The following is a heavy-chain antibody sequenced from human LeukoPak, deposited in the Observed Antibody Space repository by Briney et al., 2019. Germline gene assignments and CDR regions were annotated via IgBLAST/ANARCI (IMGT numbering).Heavy chain of an antibody. CDR1: GFTFSSYA. J-gene: IGHJ6*03. Sequence: GGSLRLSCAASGFTFSSYAMSWVRQAPGKGLEWVSAISGSGGSTYYADSVKGRFTISRDNSKNTPYLQMNSLRAEDTAVYYCAKGIAAAGSPENYYYYMDVWGKGTTVTVSS. D-gene: IGHD6-13*01. CDR2: ISGSGGST. V-gene: IGHV3-23*01. CDR3: AKGIAAAGSPENYYYYMDV.